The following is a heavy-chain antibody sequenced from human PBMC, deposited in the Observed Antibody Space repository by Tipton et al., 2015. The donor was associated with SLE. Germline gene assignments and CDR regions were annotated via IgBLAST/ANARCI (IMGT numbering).Heavy chain of an antibody. CDR2: IIHSGVT. Sequence: TLSLTCAVYGESFNGYFWTWIRQPPGKGLEWIAEIIHSGVTNYNPSLRSRVTISVDMSKNQVSLKLNSVTAADTAVYYCARVAPTEVLDYWGQGTLVTVSS. V-gene: IGHV4-34*12. CDR3: ARVAPTEVLDY. D-gene: IGHD1-1*01. J-gene: IGHJ4*02. CDR1: GESFNGYF.